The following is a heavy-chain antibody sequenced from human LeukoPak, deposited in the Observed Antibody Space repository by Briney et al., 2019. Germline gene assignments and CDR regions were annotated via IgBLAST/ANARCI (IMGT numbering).Heavy chain of an antibody. J-gene: IGHJ4*02. Sequence: ASVKVSCKASGYTFTSYDINWVRQATGQGLEWMGWINCNNGGTQYAEKFQGRVTMTRDTSITTAYMELSSLRSDDTAIYYCARYKGGSNNLDYWGQGTLVTVSS. D-gene: IGHD1-26*01. V-gene: IGHV1-2*02. CDR1: GYTFTSYD. CDR3: ARYKGGSNNLDY. CDR2: INCNNGGT.